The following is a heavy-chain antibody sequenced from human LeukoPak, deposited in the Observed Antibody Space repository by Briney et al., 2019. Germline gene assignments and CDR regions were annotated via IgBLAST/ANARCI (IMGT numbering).Heavy chain of an antibody. V-gene: IGHV4-39*01. D-gene: IGHD3-3*01. CDR1: GGSISSSSYY. CDR2: MSYSGNT. J-gene: IGHJ4*02. Sequence: SETLSLTCTVSGGSISSSSYYWGWIRQPPGKGLEWIGSMSYSGNTYYNPSLKTRVTISVDTSKNQFSLKVTSVTAADTAVYYCARWVGGVAAIIDYWGQGTLVSVSS. CDR3: ARWVGGVAAIIDY.